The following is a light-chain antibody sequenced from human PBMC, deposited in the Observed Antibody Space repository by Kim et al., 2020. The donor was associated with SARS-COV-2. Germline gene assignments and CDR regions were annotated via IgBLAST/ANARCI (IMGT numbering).Light chain of an antibody. CDR1: SSDVGRHF. Sequence: GQRLPLSCSGRSSDVGRHFVNWYQQLPGAAPNVFIYNDNPLPSGVPDRFSGSRSGTSASLAISGLQSEDEADYYCATWDVTLNGWVFGGGTQLTVL. CDR3: ATWDVTLNGWV. V-gene: IGLV1-44*01. CDR2: NDN. J-gene: IGLJ3*02.